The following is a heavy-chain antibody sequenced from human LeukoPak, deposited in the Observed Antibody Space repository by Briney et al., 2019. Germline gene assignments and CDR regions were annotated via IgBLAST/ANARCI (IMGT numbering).Heavy chain of an antibody. Sequence: GGSLRLSCAASGLTFSSFAMRWVRQAPGKGLEWVSSVSGSGGATYYADSVKGRFTISRDNSKNILFLQMSSLRVEDTAIYYCAKEGTYYDNSGYYTHWGQGTLVAVSS. CDR3: AKEGTYYDNSGYYTH. V-gene: IGHV3-23*01. CDR1: GLTFSSFA. J-gene: IGHJ4*02. CDR2: VSGSGGAT. D-gene: IGHD3-22*01.